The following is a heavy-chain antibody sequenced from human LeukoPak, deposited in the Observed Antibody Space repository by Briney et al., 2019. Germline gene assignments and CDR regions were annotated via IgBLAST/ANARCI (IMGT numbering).Heavy chain of an antibody. V-gene: IGHV3-48*03. Sequence: GGSLRLSCAASEFTFSSFDINWVRQAPGKGLEWCSYFSFSGRITLYSDSVKGRFTISRDNPSNSLHLQMNSLRAEDTSIYYCARVRRNLDWLSRRNYYYYVMDVWGQGTTVTVSS. CDR2: FSFSGRIT. CDR3: ARVRRNLDWLSRRNYYYYVMDV. J-gene: IGHJ6*02. CDR1: EFTFSSFD. D-gene: IGHD3-9*01.